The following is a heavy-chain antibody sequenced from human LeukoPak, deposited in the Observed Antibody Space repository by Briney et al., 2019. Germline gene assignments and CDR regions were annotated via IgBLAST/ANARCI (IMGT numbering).Heavy chain of an antibody. CDR2: INHSGST. D-gene: IGHD3-22*01. Sequence: PSETLSLTCAVYGGSFSGYYWSWIRQPPGKGLEWIGEINHSGSTNYNPSLKSRVTISVDTSKNQFSLKLSSVTAADTAVYYCARGGYYYDSSGSYDDYWGQGTLVTVSS. CDR1: GGSFSGYY. CDR3: ARGGYYYDSSGSYDDY. J-gene: IGHJ4*02. V-gene: IGHV4-34*01.